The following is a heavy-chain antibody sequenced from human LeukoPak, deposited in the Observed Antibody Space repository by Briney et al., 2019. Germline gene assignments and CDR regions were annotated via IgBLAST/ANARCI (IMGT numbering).Heavy chain of an antibody. D-gene: IGHD2-2*01. CDR3: ARGGPAAARFPLFAFDI. CDR2: INHSGST. J-gene: IGHJ3*02. Sequence: PSETLSLTCIVSGGSISSGSYYWSWIRQPAGKGLEWIGEINHSGSTNYNPSLKSRVTISVDTSKNQFSLKLSSVTAADTAVYYCARGGPAAARFPLFAFDIWGQGTMVTVSS. CDR1: GGSISSGSYY. V-gene: IGHV4-61*10.